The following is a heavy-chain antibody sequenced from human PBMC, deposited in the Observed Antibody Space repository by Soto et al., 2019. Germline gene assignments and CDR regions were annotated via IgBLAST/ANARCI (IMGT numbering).Heavy chain of an antibody. CDR2: TYYRSKWCN. Sequence: SQALSLTCVISGDIVSSDRAAWNWIRQSPSRGLEWLGRTYYRSKWCNDYAVSVKSRITISADTSNNQFSLRLNSVTPEDTAVSYCAREGFFSIYSPYSWFDAWGQGPLVPVSS. J-gene: IGHJ5*02. V-gene: IGHV6-1*01. CDR3: AREGFFSIYSPYSWFDA. D-gene: IGHD2-21*01. CDR1: GDIVSSDRAA.